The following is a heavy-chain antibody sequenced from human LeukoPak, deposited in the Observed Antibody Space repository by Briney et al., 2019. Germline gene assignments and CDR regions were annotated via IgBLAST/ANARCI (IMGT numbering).Heavy chain of an antibody. CDR2: IYYSGTT. J-gene: IGHJ6*03. CDR1: GGSISSSNYY. Sequence: SETLSLTCTVSGGSISSSNYYWGWIRRPPGKGLEWIGTIYYSGTTYYNPSLEWRVTISEDKSRTQFSLTLRCVTAADTAVYYCARQISDYYYYYMDVWGKGTTVTVSS. V-gene: IGHV4-39*01. D-gene: IGHD3-10*01. CDR3: ARQISDYYYYYMDV.